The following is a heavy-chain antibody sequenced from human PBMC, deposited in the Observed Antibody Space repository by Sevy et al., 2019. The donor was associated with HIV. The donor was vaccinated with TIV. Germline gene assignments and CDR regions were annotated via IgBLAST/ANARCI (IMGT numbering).Heavy chain of an antibody. J-gene: IGHJ6*02. V-gene: IGHV3-23*01. D-gene: IGHD3-22*01. CDR1: GFTFSSYA. CDR2: IRGSGGST. CDR3: HGDYDSSQLASYYYYGMDV. Sequence: GGSLRLSCAASGFTFSSYAMSWVRQAPGKGLEWVSTIRGSGGSTYYADSVKGRFTISRDNSKNTLYCQMNSLRAEDTAVYYCHGDYDSSQLASYYYYGMDVWGQGTTVTVSS.